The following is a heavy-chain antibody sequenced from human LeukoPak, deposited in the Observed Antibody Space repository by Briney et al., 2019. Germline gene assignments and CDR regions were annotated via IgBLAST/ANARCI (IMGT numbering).Heavy chain of an antibody. CDR3: ARGSSGDY. CDR2: ISGSNGNI. V-gene: IGHV3-21*01. J-gene: IGHJ4*02. D-gene: IGHD3-10*01. Sequence: GGSLRLSCAASGFSFSSYSMNWARQAPGKGLEWVSSISGSNGNIYYVDSVKGRFTISRDNAKNSLYLQMNSLRDEDTAMYYCARGSSGDYWGQGTLVTVSS. CDR1: GFSFSSYS.